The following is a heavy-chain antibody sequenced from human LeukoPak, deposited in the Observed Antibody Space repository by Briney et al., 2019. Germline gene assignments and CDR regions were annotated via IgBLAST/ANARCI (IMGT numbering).Heavy chain of an antibody. J-gene: IGHJ4*02. CDR3: TRETGGSTLVTLPSDN. CDR2: INPNSGAT. V-gene: IGHV1-2*02. D-gene: IGHD4-23*01. Sequence: ASVKVSCKVSGYTFIGYYIHWVRQAPGQGLEWMGWINPNSGATNYAQKFQGRVTMTRGRSISTAYMELNWLTSDDTAVYYCTRETGGSTLVTLPSDNWGQGTPVTVSS. CDR1: GYTFIGYY.